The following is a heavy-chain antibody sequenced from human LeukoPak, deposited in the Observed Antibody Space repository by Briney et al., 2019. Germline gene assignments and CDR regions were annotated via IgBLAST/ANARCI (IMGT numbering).Heavy chain of an antibody. CDR3: ARDGLTTVTTGCYYYYGMDV. J-gene: IGHJ6*02. CDR1: GFTFSNYA. D-gene: IGHD4-17*01. CDR2: ISSSGSTI. V-gene: IGHV3-48*04. Sequence: QSGGSLRLSCAASGFTFSNYAMNWVRQAPGKGLEWVSYISSSGSTIYYADSVKGRFTISRDNAKNSLYLQMNSLRAEDTAVYYCARDGLTTVTTGCYYYYGMDVWGQGTTVTVSS.